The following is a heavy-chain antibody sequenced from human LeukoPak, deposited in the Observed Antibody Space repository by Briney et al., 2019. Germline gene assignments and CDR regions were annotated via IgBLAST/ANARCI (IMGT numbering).Heavy chain of an antibody. Sequence: GGSLRLSCAASGFTFSSYGMHWVRQAPGKGLEWVAFIRYDGSNKYYADSVKGRFTISRDNSKNTLCLQMNSLRAEDTAVYYCAKDHDRYSSGWYGSFLGLDYWGQGTLVTVSS. D-gene: IGHD6-19*01. J-gene: IGHJ4*02. CDR2: IRYDGSNK. V-gene: IGHV3-30*02. CDR3: AKDHDRYSSGWYGSFLGLDY. CDR1: GFTFSSYG.